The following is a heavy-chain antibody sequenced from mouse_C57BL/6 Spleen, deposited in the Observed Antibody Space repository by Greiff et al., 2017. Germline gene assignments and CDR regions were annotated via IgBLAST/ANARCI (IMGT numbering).Heavy chain of an antibody. Sequence: EVQLVESGGGLVKPGGSLKLSCAASGFTFSSYAMSWVRQTPEKRLEWVATISDGGSYTYYPDNVKGRFTISRDNAKNNLYLQMSHLKSEDTAMYYCARRTGTHAMDYWGQGTSVTVSS. CDR1: GFTFSSYA. D-gene: IGHD4-1*01. V-gene: IGHV5-4*01. J-gene: IGHJ4*01. CDR2: ISDGGSYT. CDR3: ARRTGTHAMDY.